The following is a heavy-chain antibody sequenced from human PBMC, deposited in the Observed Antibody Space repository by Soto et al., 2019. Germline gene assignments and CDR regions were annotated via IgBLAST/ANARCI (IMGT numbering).Heavy chain of an antibody. CDR3: ARGQEGIVATH. V-gene: IGHV4-34*01. Sequence: QVQLQQWGAGLLKPSETLSLTCAVNGGSLTGYYWSWIRQPPGKGLEWIGEIKDGGSTNYSPSLRSRVTLSADTYKNQFSLRLNSVTAADTAVYFCARGQEGIVATHWDQGTLVTVSS. CDR2: IKDGGST. CDR1: GGSLTGYY. J-gene: IGHJ4*02. D-gene: IGHD5-12*01.